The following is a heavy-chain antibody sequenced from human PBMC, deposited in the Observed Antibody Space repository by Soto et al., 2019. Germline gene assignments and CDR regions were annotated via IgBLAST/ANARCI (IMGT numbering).Heavy chain of an antibody. D-gene: IGHD3-22*01. J-gene: IGHJ3*02. CDR1: GFTFSSYA. CDR3: AKDPLPHSRTYYYDISGYPGAFDI. V-gene: IGHV3-23*01. Sequence: PGGSLRLSCAASGFTFSSYAMSWVRQAPGKGLEWVSTISGSGGSTYYADSVKGRFTISRDNSKNTLYLQMNSLRAEDTAVYYCAKDPLPHSRTYYYDISGYPGAFDIWGQGTMVTVS. CDR2: ISGSGGST.